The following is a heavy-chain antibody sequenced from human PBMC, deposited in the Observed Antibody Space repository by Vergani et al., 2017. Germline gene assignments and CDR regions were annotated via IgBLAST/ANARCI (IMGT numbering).Heavy chain of an antibody. CDR2: IYYSGST. CDR3: ARDFGIAVAGQYYYYGTDV. J-gene: IGHJ6*02. Sequence: QVQLQESGPGLVKPSETLSLTCTVSGGSISSYYWSWIRQPPGKGLEWIGYIYYSGSTNYNPSLKSRVTISVDTSKNQCSLKLSAVTAADTAVYYCARDFGIAVAGQYYYYGTDVWGQGP. D-gene: IGHD6-19*01. CDR1: GGSISSYY. V-gene: IGHV4-59*01.